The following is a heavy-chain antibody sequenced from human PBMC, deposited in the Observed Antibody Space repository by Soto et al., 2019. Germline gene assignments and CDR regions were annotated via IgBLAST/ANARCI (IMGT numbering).Heavy chain of an antibody. V-gene: IGHV4-30-4*01. CDR1: GGSISSGDYY. D-gene: IGHD2-8*01. J-gene: IGHJ4*02. CDR3: AREASYCTNGICYANLDY. CDR2: IYYSGST. Sequence: PSETLSLTCTVSGGSISSGDYYWSWIRQPPGKGMEWIGYIYYSGSTNYKPSLKSRVTISVDTSNNQFSLKLSSVTAADTAVYYCAREASYCTNGICYANLDYWGQGTLVTVSS.